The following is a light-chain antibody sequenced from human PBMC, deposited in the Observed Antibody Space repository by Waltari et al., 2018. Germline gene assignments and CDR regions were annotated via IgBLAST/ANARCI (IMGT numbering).Light chain of an antibody. J-gene: IGKJ2*01. CDR2: GAS. CDR1: KSVTTN. Sequence: EIVMTQSPATLSVSPGERAILSCRASKSVTTNLAWYQQTPGQAPRLLIYGASTRATDVPARFSGSGSGTEFTLTISSLQSEDCAVYYCHQYNDGPPFNFGQGTKLEIK. CDR3: HQYNDGPPFN. V-gene: IGKV3-15*01.